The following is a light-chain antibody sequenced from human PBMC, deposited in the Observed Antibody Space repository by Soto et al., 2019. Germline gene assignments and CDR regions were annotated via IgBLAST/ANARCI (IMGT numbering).Light chain of an antibody. Sequence: EIVMTQSPATLSVSPGERATLSCRASQSVSSNLAWYQQKPGQAPRLLIYGASTRATGIPARFSGSGSGTDFTLTISRLEPFDLSIYYCQDLCTF. CDR1: QSVSSN. CDR2: GAS. J-gene: IGKJ5*01. V-gene: IGKV3-15*01. CDR3: QDLCT.